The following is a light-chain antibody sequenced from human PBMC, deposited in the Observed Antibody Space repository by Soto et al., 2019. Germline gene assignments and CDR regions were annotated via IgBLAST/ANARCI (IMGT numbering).Light chain of an antibody. J-gene: IGKJ1*01. CDR1: QSVTSN. CDR3: QQHSHWPPWT. V-gene: IGKV3-11*01. Sequence: EIVLTQSPATLSLSPGERATLSCRVSQSVTSNLAWYQQKPGQAPRLLIYGASNRATGIPARFSGSGSGTDFTLTISNLEPEDFAVYYCQQHSHWPPWTFGQGTKVDIK. CDR2: GAS.